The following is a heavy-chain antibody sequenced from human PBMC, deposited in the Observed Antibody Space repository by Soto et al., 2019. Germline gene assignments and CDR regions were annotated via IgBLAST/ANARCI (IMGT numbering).Heavy chain of an antibody. D-gene: IGHD3-10*01. V-gene: IGHV3-11*01. CDR1: GFTFSDYY. CDR2: ISSSGSTI. Sequence: GGSLRLSCAASGFTFSDYYMSWIRQAPGKGLEWVSYISSSGSTIYYADSVKGRFTISRDNAKNSLYLQMNSLRAEDTAVYYCARSTAYGSGSYYPNYYYYYYMDVWGKGTTVTVSS. CDR3: ARSTAYGSGSYYPNYYYYYYMDV. J-gene: IGHJ6*03.